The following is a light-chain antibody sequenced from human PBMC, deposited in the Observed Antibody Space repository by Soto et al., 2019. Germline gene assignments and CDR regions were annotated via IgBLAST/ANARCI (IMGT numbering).Light chain of an antibody. CDR2: YDS. CDR1: NIGGKS. V-gene: IGLV3-21*04. J-gene: IGLJ7*01. CDR3: QVWNSNSDHPV. Sequence: SYELTQPPSVSVAPGETAKITCEGNNIGGKSVHWYQQKPGQALVVVIYYDSDRPSGIPERFSGSNSRNTATLTISGVEAGDEADYYCQVWNSNSDHPVFGGGTQLTVL.